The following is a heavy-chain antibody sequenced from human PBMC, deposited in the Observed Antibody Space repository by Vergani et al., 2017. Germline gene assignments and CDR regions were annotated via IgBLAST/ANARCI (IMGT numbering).Heavy chain of an antibody. CDR3: ATIGYRRWGYYFDY. Sequence: QGQLQESGPGLVKPPGTLCLTCAVSGDSISSNNCWTWVRQPPGKGLEWIGGICHTEDTKYSPSLKSGVTVSVGESRNLFSLRLNSVTAAYTAVYYCATIGYRRWGYYFDYWGQGILVTVSS. J-gene: IGHJ4*02. V-gene: IGHV4-4*03. D-gene: IGHD2-2*02. CDR1: GDSISSNNC. CDR2: ICHTEDT.